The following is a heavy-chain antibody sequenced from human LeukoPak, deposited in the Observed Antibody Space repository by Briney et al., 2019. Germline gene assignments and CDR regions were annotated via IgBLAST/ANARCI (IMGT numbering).Heavy chain of an antibody. CDR2: IKQDGSEK. D-gene: IGHD6-19*01. V-gene: IGHV3-7*01. J-gene: IGHJ4*02. CDR3: ARFYFPEEHDRAWYEAH. Sequence: GGSLRHSCSASGFTFSSYWMSWVRQAPGGGLVWVANIKQDGSEKDNVDSVKGRFTISRDNAKSSLYLQMSSLRADDTGTYYCARFYFPEEHDRAWYEAHWGQGVLVTVS. CDR1: GFTFSSYW.